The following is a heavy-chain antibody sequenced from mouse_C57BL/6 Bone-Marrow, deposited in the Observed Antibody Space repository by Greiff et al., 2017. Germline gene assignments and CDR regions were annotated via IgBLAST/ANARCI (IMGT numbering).Heavy chain of an antibody. V-gene: IGHV1-15*01. CDR2: IDPETGGT. Sequence: QVQLQQSGAELVRPGASVTLSCKASGYTFTDYEMHWVKQTPVHGLEWIGAIDPETGGTAYNQKLKGQAILSADKSSRTAYMELRSLTSEDSAVYYCTARFAYWGQGTLVTVSA. CDR1: GYTFTDYE. J-gene: IGHJ3*01. CDR3: TARFAY.